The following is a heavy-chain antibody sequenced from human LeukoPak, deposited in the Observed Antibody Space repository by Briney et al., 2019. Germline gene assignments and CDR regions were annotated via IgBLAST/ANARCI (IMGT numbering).Heavy chain of an antibody. CDR1: GFTFSSYE. CDR2: ISSSGSTI. V-gene: IGHV3-48*03. D-gene: IGHD5-18*01. J-gene: IGHJ4*02. CDR3: ATYRQIQVPFEF. Sequence: GGSLRLPCAASGFTFSSYEMNWVRQAPGKGLEWVSYISSSGSTIYYADSVKGRFTISRDNSRSTLSLQMDSLRAEDTATYYCATYRQIQVPFEFWGQGTLVTVSS.